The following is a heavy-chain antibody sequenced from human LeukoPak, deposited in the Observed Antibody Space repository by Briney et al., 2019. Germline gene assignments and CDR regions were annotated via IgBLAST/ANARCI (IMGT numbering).Heavy chain of an antibody. CDR2: IYYSGST. CDR1: GGSISSYY. J-gene: IGHJ4*02. D-gene: IGHD3-3*01. CDR3: ARSYYDFWSGYGACPFDY. Sequence: SETLSLTCTVSGGSISSYYWSWIRQPAGKGLEWIGYIYYSGSTNYNPSLKSRVTISVDTSKNQFSLKLSSVTAADTAVYYCARSYYDFWSGYGACPFDYWGQGTLVTVSS. V-gene: IGHV4-59*01.